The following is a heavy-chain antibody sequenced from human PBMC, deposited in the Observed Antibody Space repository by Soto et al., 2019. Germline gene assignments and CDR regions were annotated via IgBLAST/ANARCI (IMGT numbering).Heavy chain of an antibody. D-gene: IGHD2-2*02. CDR3: ARVHTEVKPEIIPHYYGMDV. CDR1: GFTFSTYE. CDR2: ITGSGGAI. V-gene: IGHV3-48*03. Sequence: GGSLRLSCTASGFTFSTYEMNWVRQAPGKGLDWVAYITGSGGAIYFADSVKGRFSISRDNAKNELYLEMNSLRAEDTAVYYCARVHTEVKPEIIPHYYGMDVWGQGTTVTVSS. J-gene: IGHJ6*02.